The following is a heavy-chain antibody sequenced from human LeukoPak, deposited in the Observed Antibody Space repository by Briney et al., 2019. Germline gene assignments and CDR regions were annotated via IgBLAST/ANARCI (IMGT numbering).Heavy chain of an antibody. J-gene: IGHJ3*02. CDR1: GGSISSYY. V-gene: IGHV4-59*01. CDR3: ARDRATVTYDAFDI. Sequence: SETLSLTCTVSGGSISSYYWSWIRQPPGKGLEWIGYIYYSGSTNYNPSLKSRVTISVDTSKNQFSLKLSSVTAADTAVYYCARDRATVTYDAFDIWGQGTMVTVSS. CDR2: IYYSGST. D-gene: IGHD4-17*01.